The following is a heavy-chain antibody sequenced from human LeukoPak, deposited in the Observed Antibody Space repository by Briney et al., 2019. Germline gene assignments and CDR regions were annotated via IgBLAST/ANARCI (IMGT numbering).Heavy chain of an antibody. D-gene: IGHD5-24*01. CDR3: ARDYKYAFDD. CDR1: GFTFSAYS. CDR2: IGISSGNT. Sequence: GGSLRLSCAASGFTFSAYSMNWVRQAPGKGLEWISYIGISSGNTKYADSVKGRFTISGDKAKNSLYLQMNSLRVEDTAVYYCARDYKYAFDDWGQGTLVTVSS. J-gene: IGHJ4*02. V-gene: IGHV3-48*01.